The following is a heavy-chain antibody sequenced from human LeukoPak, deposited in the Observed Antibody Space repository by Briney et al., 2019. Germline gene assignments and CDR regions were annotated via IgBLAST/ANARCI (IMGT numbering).Heavy chain of an antibody. J-gene: IGHJ6*03. Sequence: PGGSLRLSCAASGFTFSSYWMSWVRQAPGKGLEWVANIKQDGSEKYYVDSVKGRFTISRDNAKNSLYLQMNSLRAEDTAVYYCARVSSKATVRGLITKKSYYYYYMDVWGKGTTVTISS. CDR3: ARVSSKATVRGLITKKSYYYYYMDV. D-gene: IGHD3-10*01. V-gene: IGHV3-7*01. CDR2: IKQDGSEK. CDR1: GFTFSSYW.